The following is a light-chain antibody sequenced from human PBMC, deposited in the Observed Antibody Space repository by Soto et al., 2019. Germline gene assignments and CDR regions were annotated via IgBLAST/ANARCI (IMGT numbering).Light chain of an antibody. CDR1: DSDIGAYNF. J-gene: IGLJ3*02. CDR2: EVT. V-gene: IGLV2-14*01. CDR3: CSYGRGGTPGV. Sequence: QSALTQPASASGSPGQSITISCTGSDSDIGAYNFVSWFQQHPGKAPKLIIYEVTSRPSGVSSRFSGSKSGNTASLNISGLQAEDEADYHCCSYGRGGTPGVFGGGTKVTVL.